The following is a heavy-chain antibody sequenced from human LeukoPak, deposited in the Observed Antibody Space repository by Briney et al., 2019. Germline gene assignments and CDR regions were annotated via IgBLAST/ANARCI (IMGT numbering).Heavy chain of an antibody. D-gene: IGHD2-21*02. J-gene: IGHJ6*02. CDR2: ISYDGSNK. V-gene: IGHV3-30*18. CDR3: AKSLRPGVVTVYYGMDV. Sequence: GRSLRLSCAASGFTFSSYGMHWVRQAPGKGLEWVAVISYDGSNKYYADSVKGRFTISRDNSKNTLYLQMNSLRAEDTAVYYCAKSLRPGVVTVYYGMDVWGQGTTVTVSS. CDR1: GFTFSSYG.